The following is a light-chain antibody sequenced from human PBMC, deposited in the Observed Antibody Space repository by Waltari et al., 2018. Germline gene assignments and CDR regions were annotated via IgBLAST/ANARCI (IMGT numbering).Light chain of an antibody. J-gene: IGLJ1*01. CDR2: EVS. Sequence: SARTQRPSETGSPGTSITIPCTGSSRHVGLSNLLSLYQQHPGKAPKLMIYEVSKRPSGVSNRFSGSKSGNTASLTISGLQAEDEADYYCCSYVGSGSSYVFGTGTKVTVL. CDR3: CSYVGSGSSYV. V-gene: IGLV2-23*02. CDR1: SRHVGLSNL.